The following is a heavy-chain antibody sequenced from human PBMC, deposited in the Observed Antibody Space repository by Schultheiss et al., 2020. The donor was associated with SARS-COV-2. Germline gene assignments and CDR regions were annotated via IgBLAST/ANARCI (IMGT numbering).Heavy chain of an antibody. J-gene: IGHJ5*02. CDR2: INHSGST. Sequence: SQTLSLTCTVSGGSISSGAYYWSWIRQHPGKGLEWIGEINHSGSTNYNQSLKSRVTVSLDTSKNQFSLRLSSVSAADTAVYYCARGPRFDPWGQGTLVTVSS. CDR1: GGSISSGAYY. V-gene: IGHV4-31*03. CDR3: ARGPRFDP.